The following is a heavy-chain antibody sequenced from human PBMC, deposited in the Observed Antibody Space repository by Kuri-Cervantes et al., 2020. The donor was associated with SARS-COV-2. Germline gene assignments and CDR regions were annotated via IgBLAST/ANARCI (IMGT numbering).Heavy chain of an antibody. Sequence: SVKVSCKASGGTFSSYAISWVRQAPGQGLEWMGGIIPILGIANYAQKFQGRVTMTTDTSTSTAYMELRSLRSDDTAVYYCARDVHGDGDFYYYYGMDVWGQGTTVTVSS. CDR1: GGTFSSYA. D-gene: IGHD4-17*01. J-gene: IGHJ6*02. CDR2: IIPILGIA. V-gene: IGHV1-69*10. CDR3: ARDVHGDGDFYYYYGMDV.